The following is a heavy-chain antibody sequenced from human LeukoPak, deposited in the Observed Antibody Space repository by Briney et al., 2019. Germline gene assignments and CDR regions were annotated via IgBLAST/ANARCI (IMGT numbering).Heavy chain of an antibody. CDR2: INHSGST. D-gene: IGHD4-23*01. V-gene: IGHV4-34*01. Sequence: SETLSLTCAVYGGSFSGYYLSWIRQPPGKGLEWIGEINHSGSTNYNPSLKSRVTISVDTSKNQFSLKVSSVTAADTAVYFCARLSGGNPAPWGQGTRVTVSS. CDR1: GGSFSGYY. J-gene: IGHJ5*02. CDR3: ARLSGGNPAP.